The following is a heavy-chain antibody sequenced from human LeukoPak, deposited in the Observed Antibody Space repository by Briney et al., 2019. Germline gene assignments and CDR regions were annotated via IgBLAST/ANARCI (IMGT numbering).Heavy chain of an antibody. Sequence: PGGSLRLSCAASGFTFSSYEMNWVRQAPGKRMEWVSYISSSGSTIYYADSVKGRFTISRDNAKDSLYLQMNSLSAEDTAVYFCARDLDFWTAFDIWGQGTMVTVSS. J-gene: IGHJ3*02. D-gene: IGHD3/OR15-3a*01. CDR1: GFTFSSYE. CDR3: ARDLDFWTAFDI. CDR2: ISSSGSTI. V-gene: IGHV3-48*03.